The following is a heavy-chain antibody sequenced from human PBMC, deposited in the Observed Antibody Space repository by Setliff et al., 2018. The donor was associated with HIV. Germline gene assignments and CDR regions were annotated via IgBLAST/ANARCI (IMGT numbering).Heavy chain of an antibody. D-gene: IGHD3-3*01. CDR1: GYSFTNYW. CDR2: IDPGDSDT. V-gene: IGHV5-51*01. CDR3: ARQPTDTSGYNNWFDS. J-gene: IGHJ5*01. Sequence: GESLKISCKGSGYSFTNYWIGWVRQMPGKGLEWMGIIDPGDSDTRYSPSFQGQVTISADKSINTAYLQWNSLKASDTAMYYCARQPTDTSGYNNWFDSWGQGTLVTVSS.